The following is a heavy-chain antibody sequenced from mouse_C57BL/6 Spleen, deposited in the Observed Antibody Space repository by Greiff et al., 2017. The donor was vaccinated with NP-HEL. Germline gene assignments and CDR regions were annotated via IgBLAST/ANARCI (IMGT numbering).Heavy chain of an antibody. V-gene: IGHV1-66*01. J-gene: IGHJ2*01. CDR1: GYSFTSYY. CDR2: IYPGSGNT. CDR3: ARGGLLLFDY. Sequence: QVQLKESGPELVKPGASVKISCKASGYSFTSYYIHWVKQRPGQGLEWIGWIYPGSGNTKYNEKFKGKATLTADTSSSTAYMQLSSLTSEDSAVYYCARGGLLLFDYWGQGTTLTVSS. D-gene: IGHD2-3*01.